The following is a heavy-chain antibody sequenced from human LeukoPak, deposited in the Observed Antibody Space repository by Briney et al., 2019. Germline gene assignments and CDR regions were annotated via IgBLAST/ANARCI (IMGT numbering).Heavy chain of an antibody. CDR2: IYYTGNT. D-gene: IGHD1-1*01. V-gene: IGHV4-39*07. CDR3: ASPRTTLDAFDI. CDR1: GVSISSSYSY. J-gene: IGHJ3*02. Sequence: NPSETLSLTCTVSGVSISSSYSYWGWIRQPPGMGLELIGSIYYTGNTYYNASLKSQVSISIDTSKNQFSLKVSSVTAADTAVYYCASPRTTLDAFDIWGQGTMVTVFS.